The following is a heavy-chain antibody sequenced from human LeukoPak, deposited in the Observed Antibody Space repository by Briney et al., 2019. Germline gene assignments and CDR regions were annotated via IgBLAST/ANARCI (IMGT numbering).Heavy chain of an antibody. J-gene: IGHJ4*02. CDR3: VKRWGYYGAGSYYTPFVY. D-gene: IGHD3-10*01. Sequence: GGYLRRSCSASGFTFSSYAMQWVGQAPGKGLEYVSAISSNGGSTDYADSVKGRFTISRDNSKNTLDLQMISLRAEDTAVYYCVKRWGYYGAGSYYTPFVYWGQGTLVTVSS. CDR2: ISSNGGST. CDR1: GFTFSSYA. V-gene: IGHV3-64D*06.